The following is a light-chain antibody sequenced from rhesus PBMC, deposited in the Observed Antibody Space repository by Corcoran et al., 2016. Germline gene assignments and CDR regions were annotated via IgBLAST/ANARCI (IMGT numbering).Light chain of an antibody. Sequence: DIQMTQSPSSLSASVGDRVTITCRASQGISNNLAWYQQKPGQVPKLLIYKASTLQSGIPSRFSGSGSGTDFTLTISSLQPEDFATYYCQHGYALTFGGGTKVEIK. CDR2: KAS. CDR3: QHGYALT. V-gene: IGKV1-25*01. J-gene: IGKJ4*01. CDR1: QGISNN.